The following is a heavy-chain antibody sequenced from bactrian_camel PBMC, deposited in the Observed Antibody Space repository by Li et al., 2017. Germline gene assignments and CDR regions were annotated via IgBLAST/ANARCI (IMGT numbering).Heavy chain of an antibody. CDR2: IFTSDGKT. V-gene: IGHV3S66*01. CDR3: ATVFVKQCFWNDYGTYGR. D-gene: IGHD4*01. CDR1: QYTNNQYC. Sequence: DVQLVESGGGSVQAGGSLRLSCVVSQYTNNQYCLAWFRQAPGKEREGVATIFTSDGKTYYADSVKGRFTLSRDDARNTVYLQMNSLKPEDTATYYCATVFVKQCFWNDYGTYGRWGQGTQVTVS. J-gene: IGHJ4*01.